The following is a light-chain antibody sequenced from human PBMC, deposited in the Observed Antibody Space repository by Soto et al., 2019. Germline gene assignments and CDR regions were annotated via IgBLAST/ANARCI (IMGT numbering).Light chain of an antibody. J-gene: IGLJ1*01. V-gene: IGLV2-8*01. CDR1: SSDIGRYNY. CDR2: EVN. Sequence: QPALTQPPSASGSPGQSVTISCTGTSSDIGRYNYVSWYQQHPGKAPKLMISEVNKRASGVPDRFSGSKSGNTASLTVSGLQAEDEADYYCSSYAGTPFVFGTGTKVTVL. CDR3: SSYAGTPFV.